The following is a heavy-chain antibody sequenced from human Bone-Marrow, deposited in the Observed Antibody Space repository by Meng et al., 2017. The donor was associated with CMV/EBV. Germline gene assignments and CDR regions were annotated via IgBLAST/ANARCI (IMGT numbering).Heavy chain of an antibody. CDR1: GYTLTSYG. CDR2: ISAYNGNT. J-gene: IGHJ4*02. V-gene: IGHV1-18*01. D-gene: IGHD3-10*01. CDR3: ARGGGRGDY. Sequence: QGQVEQSGAGVKKPGASVKVSCNASGYTLTSYGISWVRQASGQGLEWRGWISAYNGNTNYAQKLQGRVTMTTDTATSTAYMELRSLRSDDTAVYYWARGGGRGDYWGQGTLVTVSS.